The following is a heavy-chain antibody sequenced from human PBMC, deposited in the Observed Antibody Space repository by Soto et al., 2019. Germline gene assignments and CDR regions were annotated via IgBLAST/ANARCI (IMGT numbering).Heavy chain of an antibody. CDR1: GGTFSSYA. CDR2: IIPIFGTA. J-gene: IGHJ6*02. CDR3: ARERHQGPPYYYYGMDV. V-gene: IGHV1-69*13. Sequence: SVKVSCKAAGGTFSSYAISWVREAPGQGLEWMGGIIPIFGTANYAQKFQGRVTITADESTSTAYMELSSLRPEDTAVYYCARERHQGPPYYYYGMDVWGQGTTVTVSS. D-gene: IGHD2-2*01.